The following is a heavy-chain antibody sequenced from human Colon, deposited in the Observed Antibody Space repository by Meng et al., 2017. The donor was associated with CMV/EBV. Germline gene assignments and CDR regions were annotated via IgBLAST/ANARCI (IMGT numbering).Heavy chain of an antibody. CDR2: IIGSTGYT. J-gene: IGHJ4*02. Sequence: VHAGAGVKELGASVLVSRRSSGYTFTSVGINWVRQAPGKGLEWMGWIIGSTGYTNRAQKFQGRVTMTTDTSTSTAYLALTSLTSNDTAVYYCARGRPNWSGVLDYWGQGTLVTVSS. CDR3: ARGRPNWSGVLDY. D-gene: IGHD1-1*01. CDR1: GYTFTSVG. V-gene: IGHV1-18*01.